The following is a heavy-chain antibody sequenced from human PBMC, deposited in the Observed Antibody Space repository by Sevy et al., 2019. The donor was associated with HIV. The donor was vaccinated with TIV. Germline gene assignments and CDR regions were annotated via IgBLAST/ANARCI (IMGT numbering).Heavy chain of an antibody. CDR3: ARAKGELSSAYYYYMDV. D-gene: IGHD3-16*02. Sequence: SETLSLTCTVSGGSISSGSYYWSWIRQPAGKGLEWIGRIYTSGSTNYNPPLKSRVTISVDTSKNQFSLKLSSVTAADTAVYYCARAKGELSSAYYYYMDVWGKGTTVTVSS. J-gene: IGHJ6*03. CDR2: IYTSGST. CDR1: GGSISSGSYY. V-gene: IGHV4-61*02.